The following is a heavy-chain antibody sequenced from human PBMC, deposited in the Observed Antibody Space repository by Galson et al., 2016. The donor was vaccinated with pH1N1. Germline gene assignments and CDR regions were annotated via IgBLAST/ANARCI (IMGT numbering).Heavy chain of an antibody. CDR1: GYSFIVHY. D-gene: IGHD2-8*01. CDR3: ATVRTWCTSDSCPGVDV. V-gene: IGHV1-2*02. J-gene: IGHJ6*02. CDR2: INPNSGDT. Sequence: SVKVSCKASGYSFIVHYMHWVRQAPGHGLEWMGWINPNSGDTKYAQNFQGRVTLTRDTSTNTAYMELNSLTSDDSAVYYCATVRTWCTSDSCPGVDVWGQGTAVTVSS.